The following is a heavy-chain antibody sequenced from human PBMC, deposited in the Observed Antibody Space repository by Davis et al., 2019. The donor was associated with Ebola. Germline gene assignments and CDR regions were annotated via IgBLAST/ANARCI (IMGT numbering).Heavy chain of an antibody. V-gene: IGHV3-72*01. CDR3: ATHTPRGYGDYLFEF. CDR2: SRTRGNSYAT. Sequence: GESLKISCAASGFIFSTYGMSWVRQAPGKGLEWVGRSRTRGNSYATEYAASAEGRFIISRDDSKNSLYLRLNSLKTEDTAVYYCATHTPRGYGDYLFEFWGQGTLVTVSP. CDR1: GFIFSTYG. J-gene: IGHJ4*02. D-gene: IGHD4-17*01.